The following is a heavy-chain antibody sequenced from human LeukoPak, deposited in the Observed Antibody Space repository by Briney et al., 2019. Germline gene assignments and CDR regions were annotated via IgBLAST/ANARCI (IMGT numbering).Heavy chain of an antibody. D-gene: IGHD1-26*01. CDR1: GFTFSNAW. CDR3: TRVFLKSYSDAFDI. Sequence: GGSLRLSCAASGFTFSNAWMSWVRQAPGKGLEWVGRIRSKAHNYATVYAASVKGRFTISRDDSKNATYLEMNSLKTEDTAVYYCTRVFLKSYSDAFDIWGQGTMVTVSS. CDR2: IRSKAHNYAT. V-gene: IGHV3-73*01. J-gene: IGHJ3*02.